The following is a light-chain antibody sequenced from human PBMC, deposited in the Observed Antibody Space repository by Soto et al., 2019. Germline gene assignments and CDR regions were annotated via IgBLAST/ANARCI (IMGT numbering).Light chain of an antibody. CDR1: QSVSSNF. Sequence: EIVLTQSPGTLSLSPGDRATLSCRASQSVSSNFLAWYQQKPGQAARLLIYVASIRATGIQDRFSGSGSGTDFTLTIRRLEPEDFAMYFCHQYGSSPRTFGQGTKVEIK. V-gene: IGKV3-20*01. CDR2: VAS. J-gene: IGKJ1*01. CDR3: HQYGSSPRT.